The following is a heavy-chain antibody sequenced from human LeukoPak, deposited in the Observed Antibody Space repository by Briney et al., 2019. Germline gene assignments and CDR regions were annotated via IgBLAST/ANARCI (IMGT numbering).Heavy chain of an antibody. J-gene: IGHJ6*03. D-gene: IGHD1-26*01. CDR2: IYYSGST. CDR1: GGSISSYY. V-gene: IGHV4-59*01. Sequence: SETLSLTCTVSGGSISSYYWSWIRQPPGKGLEWIGNIYYSGSTNYNPSLKSRVTISVDTSKNQFSLKLSSVTAEDTAVYYCARDSPGQWELRRRYMDVWGKGTTVTVSS. CDR3: ARDSPGQWELRRRYMDV.